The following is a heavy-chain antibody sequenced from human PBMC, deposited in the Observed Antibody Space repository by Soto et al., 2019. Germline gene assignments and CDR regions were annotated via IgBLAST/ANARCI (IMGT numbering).Heavy chain of an antibody. CDR1: GFTFSGYA. J-gene: IGHJ4*02. V-gene: IGHV3-30-3*01. D-gene: IGHD3-10*01. Sequence: QVQLVESGGGVVQPGRSLRLSCAASGFTFSGYAMYWVRQAPGKGLEWVAVISYDGSNKYYADSVKGRFTISRDNSKNTLDLQMNSLIAEDTAVYYCARRACYGSANYYNGPFDYWGQGTLVTVSS. CDR2: ISYDGSNK. CDR3: ARRACYGSANYYNGPFDY.